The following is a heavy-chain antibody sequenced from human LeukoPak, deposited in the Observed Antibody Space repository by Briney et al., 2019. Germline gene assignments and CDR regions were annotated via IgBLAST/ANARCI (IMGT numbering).Heavy chain of an antibody. J-gene: IGHJ4*02. V-gene: IGHV4-59*01. CDR3: AGHCSSSSCYGLDY. Sequence: PSETLSLTCTVSGGSISNYYWSWIRQPPGKGLEWIGYIYDSGSTNYNPSLKSRVTISVVTSKNQFSLKLSSVTAADTAVYYCAGHCSSSSCYGLDYWGQGTLVTVSS. CDR2: IYDSGST. CDR1: GGSISNYY. D-gene: IGHD2-2*01.